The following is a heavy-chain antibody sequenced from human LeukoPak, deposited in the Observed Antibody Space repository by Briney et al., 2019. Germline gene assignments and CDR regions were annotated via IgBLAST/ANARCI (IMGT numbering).Heavy chain of an antibody. CDR1: GGSLNGYY. J-gene: IGHJ4*02. Sequence: SSETLSLTCAVYGGSLNGYYWNWIRQSPGRGLEWIGEINQSGGTSYNPSLRSRATISLDTSKSQFSLRLTSVAAADTAVYYCARIFDSWGQGILVTVSS. V-gene: IGHV4-34*01. CDR3: ARIFDS. CDR2: INQSGGT.